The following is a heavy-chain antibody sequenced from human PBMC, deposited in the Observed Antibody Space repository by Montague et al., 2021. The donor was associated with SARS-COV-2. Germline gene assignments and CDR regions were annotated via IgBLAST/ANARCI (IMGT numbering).Heavy chain of an antibody. V-gene: IGHV3-30*04. CDR3: ARVSRGSYYNWFDP. CDR2: ISYDGRNK. D-gene: IGHD1-26*01. Sequence: SLRLSCAASGFTFSSYAMHWVRQAPGKGLEWVAVISYDGRNKYYADSVKGRFTISRDNSKNTLYLQMNSLRAEDTAVYYCARVSRGSYYNWFDPWGQGTLVTVSS. J-gene: IGHJ5*02. CDR1: GFTFSSYA.